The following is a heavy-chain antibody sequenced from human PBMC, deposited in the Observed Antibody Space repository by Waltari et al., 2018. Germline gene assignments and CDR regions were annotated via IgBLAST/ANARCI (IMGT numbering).Heavy chain of an antibody. J-gene: IGHJ6*02. CDR1: GGTFSSYA. V-gene: IGHV1-69*13. Sequence: QVQLVQSGAEVKKPGSSVKVSCKASGGTFSSYAISWVRQAPGQGLEWMGGIIPIFGTSNYAQKFQGRVTITADESTSTAYMELSSLRSEDTAVYYCARDQLIEMATITAYYYGMDVWGQGTTVIVSS. CDR2: IIPIFGTS. D-gene: IGHD5-12*01. CDR3: ARDQLIEMATITAYYYGMDV.